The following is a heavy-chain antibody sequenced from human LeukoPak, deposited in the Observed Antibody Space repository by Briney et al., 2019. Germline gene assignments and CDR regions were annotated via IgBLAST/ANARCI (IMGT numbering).Heavy chain of an antibody. D-gene: IGHD6-19*01. CDR2: ISASETSI. J-gene: IGHJ4*02. V-gene: IGHV3-48*03. CDR1: GFTFSLYN. Sequence: PGGSLRLSCAASGFTFSLYNMNWVRLAPGKGLEWVSQISASETSIKYADSVRGRFTISRDNVKNSVYLQMNSLRAEDTAIYYCVRDNLENQWLERSYWGQGTLVTVSS. CDR3: VRDNLENQWLERSY.